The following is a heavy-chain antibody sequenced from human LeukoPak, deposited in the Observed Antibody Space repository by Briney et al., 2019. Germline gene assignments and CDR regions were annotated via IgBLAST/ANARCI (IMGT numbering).Heavy chain of an antibody. V-gene: IGHV1-3*01. CDR2: INAGNGNT. Sequence: ASVKASCKASGYTFTSYAMHWVRQAPGQRLEWMGWINAGNGNTKYSQKFQGRVTITRDTSASTAYMELSSLRSEDTAVYYCARVGPADSQQEEFDYWGQGTLVTVSS. D-gene: IGHD5-18*01. J-gene: IGHJ4*02. CDR3: ARVGPADSQQEEFDY. CDR1: GYTFTSYA.